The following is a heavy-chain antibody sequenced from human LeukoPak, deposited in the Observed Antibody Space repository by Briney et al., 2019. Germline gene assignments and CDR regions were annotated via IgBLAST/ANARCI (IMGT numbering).Heavy chain of an antibody. J-gene: IGHJ4*02. CDR1: GFTFSSYA. D-gene: IGHD3-10*01. CDR3: AKDRGFGSGSYPGWYYFDY. Sequence: GGSLRLSCAASGFTFSSYAMSWVRQAPGKGLEWVSAISGSGGSTYYADSVKGRFTISRDKSKNTLYLQMSSLRAEDTAAYYCAKDRGFGSGSYPGWYYFDYWGQGTLVTVSS. CDR2: ISGSGGST. V-gene: IGHV3-23*01.